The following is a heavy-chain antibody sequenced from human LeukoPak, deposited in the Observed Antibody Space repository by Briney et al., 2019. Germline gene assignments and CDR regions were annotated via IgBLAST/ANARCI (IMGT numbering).Heavy chain of an antibody. Sequence: GESLKISCKGSGYSFTSYWIGWVRQMPGKGLEWMGIIYPGDSDTRYSPSFQGQVTISADKSISTAYLQWSSLKASDTAMYYCARHGDSSSEEPNWFDPWGQGTLVTVSS. J-gene: IGHJ5*02. D-gene: IGHD6-13*01. CDR2: IYPGDSDT. V-gene: IGHV5-51*01. CDR3: ARHGDSSSEEPNWFDP. CDR1: GYSFTSYW.